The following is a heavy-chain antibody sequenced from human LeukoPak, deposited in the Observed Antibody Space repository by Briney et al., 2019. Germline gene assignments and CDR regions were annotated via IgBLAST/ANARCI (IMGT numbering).Heavy chain of an antibody. D-gene: IGHD3-9*01. Sequence: SETLSLTCTVSGGSISSGDYYWSWIRQPPGKGLEWIGYIYYSGSTYYNPSLKSRVTVSVDTSKNQFSLKLSSVTAADTAVYYCARERRYFDWLDYWGQGTLVTVPS. V-gene: IGHV4-30-4*08. J-gene: IGHJ4*02. CDR3: ARERRYFDWLDY. CDR1: GGSISSGDYY. CDR2: IYYSGST.